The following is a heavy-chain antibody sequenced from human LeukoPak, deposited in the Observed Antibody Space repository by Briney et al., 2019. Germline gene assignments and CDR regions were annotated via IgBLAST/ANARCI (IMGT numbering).Heavy chain of an antibody. CDR2: IYASGST. D-gene: IGHD6-19*01. V-gene: IGHV4-61*09. J-gene: IGHJ5*01. CDR1: GGSISSDNYF. CDR3: ARDRGSSGWFDS. Sequence: SETLSLTCTVSGGSISSDNYFWSWIRQPAGKGLEWLGHIYASGSTNYNPSLKSRVTFLVDTSKNQFFLKLSSATAADTAIYYCARDRGSSGWFDSWGQGTLVTVSS.